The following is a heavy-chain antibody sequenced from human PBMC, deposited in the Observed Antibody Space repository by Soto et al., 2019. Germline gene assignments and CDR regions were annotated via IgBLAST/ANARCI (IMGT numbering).Heavy chain of an antibody. Sequence: GGSLRLSCAASGFTFSSHWMSWVRQAPGKGLEWVANIKVDGSEKYYVDSVRGRFSISRDNAKDSLYLQMNSLRAEDTAVYYCTRDSYDSSGYYYDFFDYRGQGTLVTVSS. D-gene: IGHD3-22*01. V-gene: IGHV3-7*01. CDR2: IKVDGSEK. CDR1: GFTFSSHW. J-gene: IGHJ4*02. CDR3: TRDSYDSSGYYYDFFDY.